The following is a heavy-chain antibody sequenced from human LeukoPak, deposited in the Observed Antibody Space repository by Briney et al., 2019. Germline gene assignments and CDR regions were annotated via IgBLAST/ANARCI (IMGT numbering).Heavy chain of an antibody. D-gene: IGHD2-15*01. V-gene: IGHV4-30-4*08. CDR1: GGSISSGDYY. J-gene: IGHJ6*03. CDR3: ARAPRGYCSGGGCYSGYYYYYMDV. Sequence: SQTLXLTCTVSGGSISSGDYYWSWIRQPPGKGLEWIGYIYYSGSTYYTPSLKIRLTISVDTSKNQFSLMLSSVTAADTAVYYCARAPRGYCSGGGCYSGYYYYYMDVWGKGTTVTVSS. CDR2: IYYSGST.